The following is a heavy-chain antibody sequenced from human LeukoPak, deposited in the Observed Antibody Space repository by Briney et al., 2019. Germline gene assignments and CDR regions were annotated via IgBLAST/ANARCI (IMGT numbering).Heavy chain of an antibody. J-gene: IGHJ4*02. CDR1: GFTFSNFW. CDR2: INTDGSRT. V-gene: IGHV3-74*01. CDR3: ARLDYGGNSEGC. D-gene: IGHD4-23*01. Sequence: GGSLRLSCAASGFTFSNFWMHWVRQAPEMGLVWVSRINTDGSRTNSVKGRFTISRDNAKNSLFLQMNSLRAEDTAVYYCARLDYGGNSEGCWGQGTLVTVSS.